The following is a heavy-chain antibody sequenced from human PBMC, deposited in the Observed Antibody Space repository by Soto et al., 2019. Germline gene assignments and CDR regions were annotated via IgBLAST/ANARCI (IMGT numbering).Heavy chain of an antibody. D-gene: IGHD6-13*01. J-gene: IGHJ5*02. Sequence: SVKVSCKASGYTFTSYGISWVRQAPGQGLEWMGRIIPILGIANYAQKFQGRVTITADKSTSTAYMELSSLRSEDTAVYYCARGSRIAAAGKGNWFDPWGQGTLVTVSS. CDR1: GYTFTSYG. V-gene: IGHV1-69*04. CDR2: IIPILGIA. CDR3: ARGSRIAAAGKGNWFDP.